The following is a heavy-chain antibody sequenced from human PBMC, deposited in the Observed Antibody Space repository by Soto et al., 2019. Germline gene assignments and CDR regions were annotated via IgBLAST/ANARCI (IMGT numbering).Heavy chain of an antibody. D-gene: IGHD5-12*01. Sequence: QVQLVESGGGLVKPGGSLRLSCAASGFSFGDHYMSWIRQAPGRGLEWISYISGTGRTIDYANSVKGRFTISRDNADKSLYLQMNSLGAEDTAIYYCARAPSAHDSFDLWGQGTLVTVSS. CDR1: GFSFGDHY. V-gene: IGHV3-11*01. J-gene: IGHJ5*02. CDR3: ARAPSAHDSFDL. CDR2: ISGTGRTI.